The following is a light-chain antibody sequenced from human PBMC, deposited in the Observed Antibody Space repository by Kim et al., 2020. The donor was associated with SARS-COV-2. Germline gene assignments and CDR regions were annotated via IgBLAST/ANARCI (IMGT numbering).Light chain of an antibody. CDR1: SSDVGGYTY. V-gene: IGLV2-14*03. Sequence: PGQSITTSCTGTSSDVGGYTYVSWYQQHPGKAPKLMIYDVSNRPSGVSNRFSGSKSGNTASLTISGLQAEDEADYYCSSYTSSSVVFGGGTQLTVL. J-gene: IGLJ2*01. CDR3: SSYTSSSVV. CDR2: DVS.